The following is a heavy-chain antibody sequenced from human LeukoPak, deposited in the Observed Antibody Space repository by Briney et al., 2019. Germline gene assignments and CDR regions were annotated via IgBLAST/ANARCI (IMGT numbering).Heavy chain of an antibody. V-gene: IGHV4-34*01. CDR1: GGSFSGYY. D-gene: IGHD3-16*02. Sequence: SETLSLTCAVYGGSFSGYYWSWIRQPPGKGLGWIGEINHSGSTNYNPSLKSRVTISVDTSKNQFSLKLSSVTAADTAVYYCASLFNVRYYYYYMDVWGKGTTVTVSS. J-gene: IGHJ6*03. CDR2: INHSGST. CDR3: ASLFNVRYYYYYMDV.